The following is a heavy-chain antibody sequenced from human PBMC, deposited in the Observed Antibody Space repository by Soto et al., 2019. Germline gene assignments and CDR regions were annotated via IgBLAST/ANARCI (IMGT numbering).Heavy chain of an antibody. J-gene: IGHJ4*02. CDR1: GFTFSSYA. Sequence: PGGSLRLSCAASGFTFSSYAMSWVRQAPGKGLEWVSAISGSGGSTYYADSVKGRFTISRDNSKNTLYLQMNSLRAEDTAVYYCARDLSRGYSYGSDYWGQGTLVTVSS. CDR2: ISGSGGST. D-gene: IGHD5-18*01. V-gene: IGHV3-23*01. CDR3: ARDLSRGYSYGSDY.